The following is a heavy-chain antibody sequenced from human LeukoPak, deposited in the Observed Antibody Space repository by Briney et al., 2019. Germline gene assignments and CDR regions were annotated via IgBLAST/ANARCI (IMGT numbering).Heavy chain of an antibody. CDR1: GGSISSKNYY. Sequence: KPSETLSLTCSVSGGSISSKNYYWGWIRQPPGKGPEWIGSIFYSGSSYYNPSLKSRVTISVDTSKNQFSLKVSSVTAADTAVYYCARRRKGAGLNWFDPWGQGTLVIVSS. V-gene: IGHV4-39*01. D-gene: IGHD3/OR15-3a*01. CDR2: IFYSGSS. CDR3: ARRRKGAGLNWFDP. J-gene: IGHJ5*02.